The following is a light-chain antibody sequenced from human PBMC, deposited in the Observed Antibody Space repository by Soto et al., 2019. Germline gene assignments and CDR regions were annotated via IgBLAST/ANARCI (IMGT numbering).Light chain of an antibody. CDR2: NNN. Sequence: QSVLTQPPSVSGAPGQRVTISCTGSSSNIGAGYDVQWYQQLPGTAPKLLISNNNNRPSGVADRFSGSKSDTSASLAITGIQAEDEADYYCQSFDRSLSGWVFGGGTKVTVL. CDR1: SSNIGAGYD. J-gene: IGLJ3*02. V-gene: IGLV1-40*01. CDR3: QSFDRSLSGWV.